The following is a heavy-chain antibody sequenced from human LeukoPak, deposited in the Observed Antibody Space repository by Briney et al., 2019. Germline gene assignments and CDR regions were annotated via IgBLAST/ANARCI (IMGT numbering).Heavy chain of an antibody. CDR3: ARESYSSSWPMYYYYMDV. CDR2: INPNSGGT. J-gene: IGHJ6*03. D-gene: IGHD6-13*01. V-gene: IGHV1-2*02. Sequence: VASVKVSCKASGYTFTGYYMHWVRQAPGQGLEWMGWINPNSGGTNYAQKFQGRVTMTRDTSISTAYMELSRLRSDDTAVYYCARESYSSSWPMYYYYMDVWGKGTTVTVSS. CDR1: GYTFTGYY.